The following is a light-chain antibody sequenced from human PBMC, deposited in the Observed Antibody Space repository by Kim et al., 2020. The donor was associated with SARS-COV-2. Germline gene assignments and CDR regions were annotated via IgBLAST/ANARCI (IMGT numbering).Light chain of an antibody. J-gene: IGKJ2*01. V-gene: IGKV4-1*01. CDR1: QSVSKSSDKMNY. CDR3: QQYDSSPT. Sequence: ERSTTNLQLSQSVSKSSDKMNYLAWYQKKPGQPPKLRISWASTRKSGVPDRFSGSGSGTDFTLPTSSWQAEDVAVYHWQQYDSSPTFGQGTKREI. CDR2: WAS.